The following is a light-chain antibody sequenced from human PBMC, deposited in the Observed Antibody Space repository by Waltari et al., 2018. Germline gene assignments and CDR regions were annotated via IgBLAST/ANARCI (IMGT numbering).Light chain of an antibody. CDR2: KAS. J-gene: IGKJ1*01. CDR1: QSISSW. CDR3: QQYNSYSRT. V-gene: IGKV1-5*03. Sequence: DIQMTQSPSTLSASVGDRVTITCRDSQSISSWLAWYQQKPGKAPKLLIYKASSLESGVPSRFSGSGSGTEFTLTISSLQPDDFATYYCQQYNSYSRTFCQGTKVEIK.